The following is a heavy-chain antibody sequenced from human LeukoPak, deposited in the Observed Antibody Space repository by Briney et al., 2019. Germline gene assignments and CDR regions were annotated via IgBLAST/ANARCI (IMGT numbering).Heavy chain of an antibody. D-gene: IGHD2-15*01. J-gene: IGHJ5*02. CDR1: GFNVNANY. CDR2: FYSGGYA. Sequence: PGGSLRLSCAASGFNVNANYMTWLRQTPDKGLEWVALFYSGGYAFYIDSVKGQFTISRDNSKNSLYLQMNSLITEDTALYYCAKEIVVVVAATIAYNGFDPWGQGPLVTVSS. CDR3: AKEIVVVVAATIAYNGFDP. V-gene: IGHV3-53*05.